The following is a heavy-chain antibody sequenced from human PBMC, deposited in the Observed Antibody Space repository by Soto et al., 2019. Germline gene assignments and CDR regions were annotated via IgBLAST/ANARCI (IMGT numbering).Heavy chain of an antibody. D-gene: IGHD2-21*01. V-gene: IGHV4-31*03. Sequence: PLETRSPTASVWGAAHNRGNYYCSWLRQVPGKGLEWIGHIYVTGAVDYNPSLRDRITISQDTSERQFSLNLRLVTAADTAVYYCARLRIATNNYKWFDPWGQGTLVTVS. CDR1: GAAHNRGNYY. J-gene: IGHJ5*02. CDR2: IYVTGAV. CDR3: ARLRIATNNYKWFDP.